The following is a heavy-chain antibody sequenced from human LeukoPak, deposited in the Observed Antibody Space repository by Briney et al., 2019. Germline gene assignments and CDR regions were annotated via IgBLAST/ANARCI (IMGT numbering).Heavy chain of an antibody. CDR3: ARAPEPPRLVQAKTRFDY. CDR2: INHSGST. CDR1: GGSSSGYY. J-gene: IGHJ4*02. Sequence: SETLSLTCAVYGGSSSGYYWSWIRQPPGKGLEWIGEINHSGSTNYNPSLKSRVTISVDTSKNQFSLKLSSVTAADTAVYYCARAPEPPRLVQAKTRFDYWGQGTLVTVSS. V-gene: IGHV4-34*01. D-gene: IGHD6-19*01.